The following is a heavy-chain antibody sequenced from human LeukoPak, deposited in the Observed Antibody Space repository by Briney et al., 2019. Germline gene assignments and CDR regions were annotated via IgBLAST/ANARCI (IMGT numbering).Heavy chain of an antibody. V-gene: IGHV1-69*05. CDR2: IIPIFGTA. D-gene: IGHD6-13*01. Sequence: VASVKVSCKASGGTFSSYAISWVRQAPGQGLEWMGRIIPIFGTANYAQKFQGRVTITTDESTSTAYMELSSLRSEDTAVYYCARSLAAVPYYFDYWGQGTLVTVSS. CDR3: ARSLAAVPYYFDY. J-gene: IGHJ4*02. CDR1: GGTFSSYA.